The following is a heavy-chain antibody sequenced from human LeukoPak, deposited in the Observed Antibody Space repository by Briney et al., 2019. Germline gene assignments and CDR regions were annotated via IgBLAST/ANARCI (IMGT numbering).Heavy chain of an antibody. V-gene: IGHV3-74*01. CDR1: GFIFSSYW. CDR3: AKDSLRTVPKASFDY. Sequence: GGSLRLSCAASGFIFSSYWMHWVRHAPGKGLAWVSRINTDGSSTSYADSVKGRFTISRDNSKNTLFLQMNSLRAEDRAVYYCAKDSLRTVPKASFDYWGQGILVTVSS. J-gene: IGHJ4*02. CDR2: INTDGSST. D-gene: IGHD2-2*01.